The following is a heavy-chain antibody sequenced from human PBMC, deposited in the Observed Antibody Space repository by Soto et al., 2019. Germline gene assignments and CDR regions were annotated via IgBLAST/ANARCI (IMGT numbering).Heavy chain of an antibody. CDR2: IKQDGSEK. CDR1: GFTFSSYW. D-gene: IGHD3-22*01. Sequence: GSLRLSCAASGFTFSSYWMSWVRQAPGKGLEWVANIKQDGSEKYYVDSVKGRFTISRDNAKNSLYLQMNSLRAEDTAVYYCARDTYYDSSGYYFWFDPWGQGTLVTVSS. CDR3: ARDTYYDSSGYYFWFDP. V-gene: IGHV3-7*01. J-gene: IGHJ5*02.